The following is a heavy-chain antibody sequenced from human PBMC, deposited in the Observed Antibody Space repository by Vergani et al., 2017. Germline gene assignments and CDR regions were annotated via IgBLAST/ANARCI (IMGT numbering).Heavy chain of an antibody. V-gene: IGHV1-2*02. CDR2: INPNSGGT. Sequence: QVQLVQSGAEVKKPGASVKVSCKASGYTFTGYYMHWVRQAPGQGLEWMGWINPNSGGTNYAQKFQGRVTMTRDTSISTAYMELSRLRSDDTAVYYCARVXQLREDYYYYGMDVWGQGTTVTVSS. D-gene: IGHD2-2*01. CDR1: GYTFTGYY. CDR3: ARVXQLREDYYYYGMDV. J-gene: IGHJ6*02.